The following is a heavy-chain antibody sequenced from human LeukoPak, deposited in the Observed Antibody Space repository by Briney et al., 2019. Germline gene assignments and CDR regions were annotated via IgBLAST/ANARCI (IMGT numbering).Heavy chain of an antibody. D-gene: IGHD2-2*01. Sequence: GGSLRLSCAASGFTLSSYGMHWVRQAPGKGLEWVAVISCDGSNKYYADSVKGRFTISRDNSKNTLYLQMNSLRAEDTAVYYCARDDCSSISCYHNWFDPWGQGTLVTVSS. CDR3: ARDDCSSISCYHNWFDP. CDR1: GFTLSSYG. J-gene: IGHJ5*02. CDR2: ISCDGSNK. V-gene: IGHV3-30*03.